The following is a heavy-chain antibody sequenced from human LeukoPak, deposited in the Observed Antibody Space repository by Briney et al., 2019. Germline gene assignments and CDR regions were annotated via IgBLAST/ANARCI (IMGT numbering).Heavy chain of an antibody. J-gene: IGHJ4*02. Sequence: PGTSLRLSCAASGVTFSSYSMSWVRQAPGKGLEWVSGTSDRGDYTYYADSVKGRFTISRDTSKNTLYLQMNSLRAEDTALYFCAKKAQYDGHYPLDYWGQGTLVTVSA. CDR2: TSDRGDYT. V-gene: IGHV3-23*01. D-gene: IGHD4/OR15-4a*01. CDR1: GVTFSSYS. CDR3: AKKAQYDGHYPLDY.